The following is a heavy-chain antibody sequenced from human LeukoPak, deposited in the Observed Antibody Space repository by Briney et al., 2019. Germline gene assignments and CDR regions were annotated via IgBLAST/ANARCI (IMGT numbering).Heavy chain of an antibody. J-gene: IGHJ5*02. CDR2: TYYRSKWFY. Sequence: SQTLSLTCAISGDSVSNNGAAWNWIPQSPSRGFEWLGRTYYRSKWFYDYAVSVKSRITINPDTSKNQFSLHLKSVTPEDTAMYYCAREPPNDQSFDLWGQGTLVSVSS. V-gene: IGHV6-1*01. CDR1: GDSVSNNGAA. D-gene: IGHD1-1*01. CDR3: AREPPNDQSFDL.